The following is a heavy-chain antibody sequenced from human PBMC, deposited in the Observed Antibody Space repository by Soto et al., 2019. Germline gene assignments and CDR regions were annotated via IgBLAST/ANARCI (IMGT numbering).Heavy chain of an antibody. V-gene: IGHV4-30-4*01. CDR3: ARVPLLWFGELDDYYYYYGMDV. Sequence: PSETLSLTCTVSGGSISSGDYYWSWIRQPPGKGLEWIGYIYYSGSTYYNPSLKSRVTISVDTSKNQFSLKLSSVTAADTAVYYCARVPLLWFGELDDYYYYYGMDVWGQGTTVTAP. CDR1: GGSISSGDYY. D-gene: IGHD3-10*01. CDR2: IYYSGST. J-gene: IGHJ6*02.